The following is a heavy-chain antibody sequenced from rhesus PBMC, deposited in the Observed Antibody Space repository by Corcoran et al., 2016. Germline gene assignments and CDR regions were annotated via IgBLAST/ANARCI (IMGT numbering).Heavy chain of an antibody. CDR1: GFSLRTSGMR. Sequence: QVTLKESGPALVKPTQTLTRTCTFPGFSLRTSGMRVSGSRQPPGKALEWLARFDWDDDKYYSTSLKSRLTISKDTSKNQVVLTMTNMDPVDTATYFCARVIYSSGWSFDYWGQGVLVTVSS. D-gene: IGHD6S26*01. V-gene: IGHV2S2*01. J-gene: IGHJ4*01. CDR2: FDWDDDK. CDR3: ARVIYSSGWSFDY.